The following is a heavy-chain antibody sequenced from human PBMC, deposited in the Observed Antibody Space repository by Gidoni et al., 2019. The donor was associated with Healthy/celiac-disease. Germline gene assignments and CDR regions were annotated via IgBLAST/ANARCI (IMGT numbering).Heavy chain of an antibody. CDR1: GGSISSSSYY. CDR2: IYYSGST. D-gene: IGHD6-19*01. CDR3: ARHGAVAGAGAFDI. V-gene: IGHV4-39*01. Sequence: QLQLQESGPGLVNPSETLSLTCTVSGGSISSSSYYWGWIRQPPGKGLEWIGSIYYSGSTYYNPSLKSRVTISVDTSKNQFSLKLSSVTAADTAVYYCARHGAVAGAGAFDIWGQGTMVTVSS. J-gene: IGHJ3*02.